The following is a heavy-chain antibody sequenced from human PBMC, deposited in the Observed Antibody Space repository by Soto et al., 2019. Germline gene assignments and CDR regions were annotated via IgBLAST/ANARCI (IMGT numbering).Heavy chain of an antibody. Sequence: EVQLVESGGGLVQPGGSLRLSCAGSGFTFSNYWMHWVLQAPGKGLEWFSRIDHDGPTDYADSVRGRFTISRDNAEYTLYLQMNGRRPEDAAVTYCAGNSHGDYWGQGTLVTVSS. CDR1: GFTFSNYW. D-gene: IGHD1-26*01. CDR3: AGNSHGDY. CDR2: IDHDGPT. J-gene: IGHJ4*02. V-gene: IGHV3-74*01.